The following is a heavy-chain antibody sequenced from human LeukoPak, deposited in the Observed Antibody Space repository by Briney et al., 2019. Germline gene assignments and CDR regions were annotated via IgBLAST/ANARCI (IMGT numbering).Heavy chain of an antibody. V-gene: IGHV4-39*07. CDR1: GGSISSSGYY. Sequence: SETLSLTCTVSGGSISSSGYYWGWIRQPPGKGLEWIGTIYYSGSTYYNPSLKSRVTISVDTSKNQFSLKLSSVTAADTAVYYCARVSDSSSWNWVDYWGQGTLVTVSS. D-gene: IGHD6-13*01. CDR3: ARVSDSSSWNWVDY. J-gene: IGHJ4*02. CDR2: IYYSGST.